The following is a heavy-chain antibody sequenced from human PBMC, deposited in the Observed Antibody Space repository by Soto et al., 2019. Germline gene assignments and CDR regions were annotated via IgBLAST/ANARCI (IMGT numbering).Heavy chain of an antibody. CDR2: ISYDGRNK. V-gene: IGHV3-30*18. CDR3: AKARVKGYYYYYGMDV. J-gene: IGHJ6*02. Sequence: QVQLVESGGGVVQPGRSLRLSCAASGFTFSSYGMHGVRQAPGKGLEGVAVISYDGRNKYYADSVKGRFTISRDNSKNTLYLQMNSLRAEDTAVYYCAKARVKGYYYYYGMDVWGQGTTVTVSS. CDR1: GFTFSSYG. D-gene: IGHD2-21*01.